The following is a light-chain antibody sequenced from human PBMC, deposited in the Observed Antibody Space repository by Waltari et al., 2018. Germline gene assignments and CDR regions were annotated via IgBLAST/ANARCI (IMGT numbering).Light chain of an antibody. V-gene: IGLV2-14*03. CDR1: SSDIGGYNY. CDR3: TSYTTSFTVV. CDR2: GVN. Sequence: QSALTQPASVSGSPGQSITISCTGTSSDIGGYNYVSWFQQPPGRAPKLIIYGVNNRPSVISNRFSGSKSGNTASLTISGLQAEDESHYYCTSYTTSFTVVFGGGTKLTVL. J-gene: IGLJ2*01.